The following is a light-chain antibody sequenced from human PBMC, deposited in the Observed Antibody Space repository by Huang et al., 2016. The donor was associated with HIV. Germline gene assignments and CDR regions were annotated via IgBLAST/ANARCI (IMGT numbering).Light chain of an antibody. CDR3: QQYNRWPPLT. CDR2: GAS. J-gene: IGKJ4*01. V-gene: IGKV3-15*01. Sequence: VMTQSPATLSVSPGERVTLSCRASQTVIRNLAWYQQRPGQPPRLLVYGASVRAAGVPDRFSSSGSGTDFTLTITSLQSEDFAIYYCQQYNRWPPLTFGGGTKVETK. CDR1: QTVIRN.